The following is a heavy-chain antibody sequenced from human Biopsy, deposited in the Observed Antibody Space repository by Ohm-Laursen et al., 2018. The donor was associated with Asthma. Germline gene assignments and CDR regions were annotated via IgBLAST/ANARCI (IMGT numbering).Heavy chain of an antibody. CDR3: ARGQKSAGDRWFDP. CDR2: INPNSGGT. D-gene: IGHD6-13*01. J-gene: IGHJ5*02. CDR1: GYTFIGCP. Sequence: ASVKVSCKASGYTFIGCPIHWMRQAPGQGLEWMERINPNSGGTNYAQKFQGRVTMTRDTSISTAYMEVSRLRSDDTAVYYCARGQKSAGDRWFDPWGQGTLVTVSS. V-gene: IGHV1-2*06.